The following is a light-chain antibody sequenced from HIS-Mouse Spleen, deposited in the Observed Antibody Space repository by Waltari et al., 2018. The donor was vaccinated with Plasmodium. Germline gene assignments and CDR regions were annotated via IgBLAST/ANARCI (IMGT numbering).Light chain of an antibody. CDR2: VVS. CDR1: SSDVGGYNY. V-gene: IGLV2-11*01. Sequence: QSALTQPRSVSGSPGQSVTISCTGTSSDVGGYNYVPWYQQHPGKAPKLMIYVVSKRPSGVPDRFSGSKSGNTASLTISGLQAEDEADYYCCSYAGSYTYVFGTGTKVTVL. CDR3: CSYAGSYTYV. J-gene: IGLJ1*01.